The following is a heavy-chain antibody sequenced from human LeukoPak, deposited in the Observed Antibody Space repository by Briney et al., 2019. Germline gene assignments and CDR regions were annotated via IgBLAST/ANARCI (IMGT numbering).Heavy chain of an antibody. Sequence: GGSLRLSCAASGFTVTTKTMAWVRQAPGRGLEWVSVFYSPGSTYYADSVHGRFTISRDTSLNTLFLQMNSLRVEHTAVYYCASARESCIGSTCYEYFHHWGQGTPLRVSS. CDR2: FYSPGST. CDR3: ASARESCIGSTCYEYFHH. V-gene: IGHV3-53*01. D-gene: IGHD3-22*01. CDR1: GFTVTTKT. J-gene: IGHJ1*01.